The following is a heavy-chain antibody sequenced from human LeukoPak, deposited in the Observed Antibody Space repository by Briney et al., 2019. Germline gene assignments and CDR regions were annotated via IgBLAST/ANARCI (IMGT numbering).Heavy chain of an antibody. V-gene: IGHV4-61*02. D-gene: IGHD3-22*01. CDR3: AREVDFYDSSGYSYYFDY. J-gene: IGHJ4*02. Sequence: PSQTLSLTCTVSGGSISSGSYYWSWLRQPAGKGLESIGRIYTSGSTNYNPSLKSRVTISVVTSKNQFSLNLSSVTAVDTAVHYCAREVDFYDSSGYSYYFDYWGQGTLVTVSS. CDR2: IYTSGST. CDR1: GGSISSGSYY.